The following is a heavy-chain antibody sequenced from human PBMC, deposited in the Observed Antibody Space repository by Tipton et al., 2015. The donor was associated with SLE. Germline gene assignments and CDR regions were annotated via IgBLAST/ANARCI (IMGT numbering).Heavy chain of an antibody. Sequence: QSGPEVKKPGASVKVSCKASGYTFTSFDINWVRQASGQGLEWMGWMNPNSGNTGYAQKFQGRVTMTRNTSISTAYMDLSRLRSDDTAVYYCARVRYYYGSGTPYYGMDVWGQGTTVTVS. CDR2: MNPNSGNT. V-gene: IGHV1-8*01. CDR3: ARVRYYYGSGTPYYGMDV. J-gene: IGHJ6*02. CDR1: GYTFTSFD. D-gene: IGHD3-10*01.